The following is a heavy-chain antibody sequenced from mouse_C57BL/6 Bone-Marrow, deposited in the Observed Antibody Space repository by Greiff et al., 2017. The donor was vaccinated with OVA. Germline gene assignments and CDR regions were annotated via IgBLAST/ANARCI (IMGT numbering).Heavy chain of an antibody. J-gene: IGHJ4*01. CDR2: IYPGDGDT. Sequence: QVQLQQSGPELVKPGASVKISCKASGYAFSSSWMNWVKQRPGKGLEWIGRIYPGDGDTNYNGKFKGKATLTADKSSSTAYMQLSSLTSEDSAVYFCARSGVTTVEGSYWGQGTSVTVSS. CDR3: ARSGVTTVEGSY. D-gene: IGHD1-1*01. CDR1: GYAFSSSW. V-gene: IGHV1-82*01.